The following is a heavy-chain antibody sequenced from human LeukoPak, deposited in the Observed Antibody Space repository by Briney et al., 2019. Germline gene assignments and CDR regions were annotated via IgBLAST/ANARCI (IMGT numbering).Heavy chain of an antibody. CDR1: GFTFSSYS. D-gene: IGHD4-11*01. CDR3: ARVGTTSPPVSDY. J-gene: IGHJ4*02. CDR2: ISSSSSTI. V-gene: IGHV3-48*04. Sequence: GGSLRLSCAASGFTFSSYSMNWVRQAPGKGLEWVSYISSSSSTIYYADSVKGRFTISRDNAKNSLYLQMNSLRAEDTSLYYCARVGTTSPPVSDYWGRGTLVTVSS.